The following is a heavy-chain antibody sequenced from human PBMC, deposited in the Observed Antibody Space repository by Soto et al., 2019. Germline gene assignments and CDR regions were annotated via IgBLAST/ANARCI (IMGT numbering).Heavy chain of an antibody. Sequence: KPSETLSLTCAVSGDPISSSHWWTWVRQPPEKGLEWIGEIDHSGHTNYNPSRKGRVAISVDKSKSQFSLRVSSVTAADTAVYYCAKDTMVAAARRGLVVWGQGTTVTVSS. J-gene: IGHJ6*02. CDR1: GDPISSSHW. CDR3: AKDTMVAAARRGLVV. V-gene: IGHV4-4*02. D-gene: IGHD6-13*01. CDR2: IDHSGHT.